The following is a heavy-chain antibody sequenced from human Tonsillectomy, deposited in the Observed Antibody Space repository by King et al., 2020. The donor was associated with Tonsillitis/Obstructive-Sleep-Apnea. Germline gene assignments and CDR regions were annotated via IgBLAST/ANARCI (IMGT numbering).Heavy chain of an antibody. V-gene: IGHV4-31*03. J-gene: IGHJ4*02. CDR2: IYYSGNT. CDR1: GGSISSGGYY. CDR3: ARGTTVKSFDY. D-gene: IGHD4-17*01. Sequence: QLQESGPGLVKPSQTLSLTCTVSGGSISSGGYYWSWIRQHPGKGLEWIGCIYYSGNTYYNQSLKSRLTISVDTSKNQLSLKLSSVTPADTAVYYCARGTTVKSFDYWGQGTLVTVSS.